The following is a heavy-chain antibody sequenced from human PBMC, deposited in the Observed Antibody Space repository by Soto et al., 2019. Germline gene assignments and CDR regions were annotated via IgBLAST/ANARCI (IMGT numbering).Heavy chain of an antibody. Sequence: QVQLQESGPGLVKPSQTLSLTCTVSGGSVSNDVYYWNWIRQPPGKGLEWLGHIYYGGRTYYTPSLKGRLTISADTSKNQFSLKLSSVSAADTAVYFCAGDRSTSPDYFDSWGQGTLVTVSS. CDR1: GGSVSNDVYY. V-gene: IGHV4-30-4*01. D-gene: IGHD2-2*01. CDR3: AGDRSTSPDYFDS. J-gene: IGHJ4*02. CDR2: IYYGGRT.